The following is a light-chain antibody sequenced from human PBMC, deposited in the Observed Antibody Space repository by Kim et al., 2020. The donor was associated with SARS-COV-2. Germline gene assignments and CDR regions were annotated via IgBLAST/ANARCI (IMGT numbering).Light chain of an antibody. J-gene: IGLJ3*02. CDR3: AGWDGSLNAEV. CDR1: SSNLGTNS. V-gene: IGLV1-44*01. CDR2: KNN. Sequence: GQKVTISGSGSSSNLGTNSVHWYQQFPGRAPEVLIYKNNQRPSGVPDRFSGSKSGTSASLAISGLQSEDEGDYYCAGWDGSLNAEVFGGGTKLTVL.